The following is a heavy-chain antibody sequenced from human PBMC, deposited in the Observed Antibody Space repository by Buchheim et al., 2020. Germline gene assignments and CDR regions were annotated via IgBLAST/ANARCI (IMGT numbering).Heavy chain of an antibody. D-gene: IGHD6-19*01. J-gene: IGHJ4*02. V-gene: IGHV3-7*01. CDR1: GITFSNHW. CDR2: IKQDGSEQ. Sequence: EVQLVESGGGLVQPGGSLRLSCAAPGITFSNHWMSWVRQAPGKGPEWVAIIKQDGSEQFYVDSVKGRFTISRDNAKNSLYLQMHSLRAEDTAVYYCVRGSGWLHDYWGQGTL. CDR3: VRGSGWLHDY.